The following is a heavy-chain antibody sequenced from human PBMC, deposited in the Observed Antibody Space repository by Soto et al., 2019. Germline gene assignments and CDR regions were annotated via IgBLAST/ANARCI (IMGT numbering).Heavy chain of an antibody. CDR1: GYTFTTYY. J-gene: IGHJ4*02. Sequence: ASVKVSCKASGYTFTTYYIHWVRQAPGQGPEWMGWINPNTGGTHYSQGFQGRVTMTRDTSTSTVYMELSSLRSEDTAVYYCARDVTPEGMATIGGYFDYWGQGTLVTVSS. D-gene: IGHD5-12*01. CDR2: INPNTGGT. CDR3: ARDVTPEGMATIGGYFDY. V-gene: IGHV1-2*02.